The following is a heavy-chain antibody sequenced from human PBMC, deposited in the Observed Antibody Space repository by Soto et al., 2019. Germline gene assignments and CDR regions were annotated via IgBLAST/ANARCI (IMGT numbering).Heavy chain of an antibody. CDR2: ISSSSSYI. CDR1: GFTFSSYS. CDR3: ARDNGFLEWLISNWFDP. Sequence: GGSLRLSCAASGFTFSSYSMNWVRQAPGKGLEWVSSISSSSSYIYYADSVKGRFTISRDNAKNSLYLQMNSLRAEDTAVYYCARDNGFLEWLISNWFDPWGQGTLVTVSS. V-gene: IGHV3-21*01. D-gene: IGHD3-3*01. J-gene: IGHJ5*02.